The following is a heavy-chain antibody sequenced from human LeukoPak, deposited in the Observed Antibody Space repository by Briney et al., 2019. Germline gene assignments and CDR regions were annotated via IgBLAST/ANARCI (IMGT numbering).Heavy chain of an antibody. CDR2: ISYDGSNK. Sequence: PGGSLRLSCAASGFTFSNYDMHWVRQAPGKGLEWVAVISYDGSNKYYADSVKGRFTISRDNSKNTVYLQMNSLRAEDTAVYYCAKDREGTTFDNWGQGTLVTVPS. V-gene: IGHV3-30*18. D-gene: IGHD1-7*01. CDR3: AKDREGTTFDN. CDR1: GFTFSNYD. J-gene: IGHJ4*02.